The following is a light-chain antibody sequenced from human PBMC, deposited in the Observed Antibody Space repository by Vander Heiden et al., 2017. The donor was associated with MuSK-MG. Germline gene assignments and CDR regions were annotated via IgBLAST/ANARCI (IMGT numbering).Light chain of an antibody. CDR3: QQSYSAPFT. CDR1: QSISTY. V-gene: IGKV1-39*01. CDR2: AAS. J-gene: IGKJ3*01. Sequence: DIQMTQSPSSLSASVGDRVTITCRASQSISTYLNWYQQKPGKAPELLIYAASGLQSGVPSRFSGSGSGTDFTLTISSLQLEDFATYYCQQSYSAPFTFGPGTKVDIK.